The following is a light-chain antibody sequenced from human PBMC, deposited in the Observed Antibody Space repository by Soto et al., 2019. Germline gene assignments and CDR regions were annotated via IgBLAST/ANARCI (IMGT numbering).Light chain of an antibody. CDR1: SGHSNYA. Sequence: QLVLTQSPSASASLGASVKLTCTLSSGHSNYAIAWHQQQSEKGPRYLMNLNRDGSHSKGDGIPDRFSGSSSGAERYLTISSLQSEDEADYYCQTWGSGIVVFGGGTKLPS. V-gene: IGLV4-69*01. CDR3: QTWGSGIVV. CDR2: LNRDGSH. J-gene: IGLJ2*01.